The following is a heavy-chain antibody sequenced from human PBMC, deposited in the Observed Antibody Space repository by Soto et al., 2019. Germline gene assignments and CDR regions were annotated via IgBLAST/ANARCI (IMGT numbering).Heavy chain of an antibody. D-gene: IGHD3-16*02. CDR1: GGTFSSYA. CDR3: ARSSGGVFGIIIEGSNWLAP. J-gene: IGHJ5*02. CDR2: IIPIFGTA. Sequence: SVKVSCKASGGTFSSYAISWVRQAPGQGLEWRGGIIPIFGTANYAQKFQGRVTITADKSTSTAYMELRSLRSEDTAVYYCARSSGGVFGIIIEGSNWLAPWGQGSMVTVS. V-gene: IGHV1-69*06.